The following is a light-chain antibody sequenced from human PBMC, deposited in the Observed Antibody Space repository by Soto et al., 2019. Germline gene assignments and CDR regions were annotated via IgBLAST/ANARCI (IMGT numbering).Light chain of an antibody. CDR1: SSNIGAGYD. V-gene: IGLV1-40*01. J-gene: IGLJ7*01. Sequence: QSVLTQPPSVSGAPWQRVTISCTGSSSNIGAGYDVHWYQQLPGTAPKLLIYGNSNRPSGVPDRFSGSKSGTSASLAITGLQAEDEADYYCQSYDSSLSGDAVFGGGTQLTVL. CDR3: QSYDSSLSGDAV. CDR2: GNS.